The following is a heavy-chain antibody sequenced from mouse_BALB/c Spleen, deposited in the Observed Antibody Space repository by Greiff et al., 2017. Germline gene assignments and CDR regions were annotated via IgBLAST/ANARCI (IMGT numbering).Heavy chain of an antibody. CDR1: GYTFTDYA. J-gene: IGHJ3*01. D-gene: IGHD1-1*01. CDR2: ISTYYGDA. V-gene: IGHV1S137*01. CDR3: ARGYGSSSWFAY. Sequence: VQGVESGAELVRPGVSVKISCKGSGYTFTDYAMHWVKQSHAKSLEWIGVISTYYGDASYNQKFKGKATMTVDKSSSTAYMELARLTSEDSAIYYCARGYGSSSWFAYWGQGTLVTVSA.